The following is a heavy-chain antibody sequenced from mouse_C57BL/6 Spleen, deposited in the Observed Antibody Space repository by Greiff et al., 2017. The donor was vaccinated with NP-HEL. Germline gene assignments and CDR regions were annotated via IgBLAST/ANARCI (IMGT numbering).Heavy chain of an antibody. CDR2: INPSTGGT. CDR3: ARGGYGSCDY. J-gene: IGHJ2*01. CDR1: GYSFTGYY. V-gene: IGHV1-42*01. Sequence: VQLQQSGPELVKPGASVKISCKASGYSFTGYYMNWVKQSPEKSLEWIGEINPSTGGTTYNQKFKAKATLTVDKSSSTAYMQLKSLTSEDSAVYYCARGGYGSCDYWGQGTTLTVSS. D-gene: IGHD1-1*01.